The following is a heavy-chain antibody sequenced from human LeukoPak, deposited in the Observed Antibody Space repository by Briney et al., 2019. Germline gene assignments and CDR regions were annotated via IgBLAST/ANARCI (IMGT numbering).Heavy chain of an antibody. CDR2: IHYSGYT. V-gene: IGHV4-59*01. D-gene: IGHD3-10*01. Sequence: PGGSLRLSCVASGFTFSSYSMNWVRQAPGKGLEWIGCIHYSGYTNYNPSLKSRVTISVDTSKNHFSLKLSSVTAADTAVYYCARTTMVRGTYYMDVWGKGTTVTISS. CDR1: GFTFSSYS. J-gene: IGHJ6*03. CDR3: ARTTMVRGTYYMDV.